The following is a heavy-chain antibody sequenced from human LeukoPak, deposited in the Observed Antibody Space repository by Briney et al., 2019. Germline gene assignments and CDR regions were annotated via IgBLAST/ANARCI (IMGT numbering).Heavy chain of an antibody. CDR2: INPSGGST. D-gene: IGHD2-2*01. CDR3: ARDPLGYCSSTSCSYFDY. V-gene: IGHV1-46*01. CDR1: GYTFTSYY. J-gene: IGHJ4*02. Sequence: RASVKVSCKASGYTFTSYYMHWVRQAPGQGLEWMGIINPSGGSTSYAQKFQGRVTMTRDTSTGTVYMELSSLRSEDTAVYYCARDPLGYCSSTSCSYFDYWGQGTLVTVSS.